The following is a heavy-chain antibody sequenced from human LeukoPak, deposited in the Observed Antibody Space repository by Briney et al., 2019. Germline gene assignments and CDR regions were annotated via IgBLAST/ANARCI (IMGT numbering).Heavy chain of an antibody. Sequence: PSETLSLTCTVSGGSISSYYWSWIRQPPGKGLEWIGYIYYSGSTNYNPSLKSRVTISVDTSKNQFSLKLSSVTAADTAVYYCARSARYYDSWSAYYYYYMDVWGKGTTVTVSS. J-gene: IGHJ6*03. CDR1: GGSISSYY. CDR3: ARSARYYDSWSAYYYYYMDV. D-gene: IGHD3-3*01. V-gene: IGHV4-59*01. CDR2: IYYSGST.